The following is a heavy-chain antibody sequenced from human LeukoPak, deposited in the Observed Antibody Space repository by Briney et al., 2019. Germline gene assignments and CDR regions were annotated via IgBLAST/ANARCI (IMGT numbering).Heavy chain of an antibody. J-gene: IGHJ5*02. V-gene: IGHV4-59*08. D-gene: IGHD2-2*01. CDR3: ARGGVVVPALLDP. Sequence: SETLSLTCTVSGGSISSYYWSWIRQPPGKGLEWIGYIYYSGSTNYNPSLKSRVTISVDTSKNQFSLKLSSVTAADTAVYYCARGGVVVPALLDPWGQGTLVTVSS. CDR1: GGSISSYY. CDR2: IYYSGST.